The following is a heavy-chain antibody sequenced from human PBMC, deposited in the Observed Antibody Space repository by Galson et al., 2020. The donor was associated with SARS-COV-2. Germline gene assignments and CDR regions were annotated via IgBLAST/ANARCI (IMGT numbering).Heavy chain of an antibody. CDR3: AREGTTGLYYYGMDV. CDR1: GGSISSSSYY. CDR2: IYYSGST. D-gene: IGHD4-17*01. Sequence: SETLSLTCTVSGGSISSSSYYWGWIRQPPGKGLEWIGSIYYSGSTYYNPSLKSRVTISVDTSKNQFSLKLSSVTAADTAVYYCAREGTTGLYYYGMDVWGQGTTVTVSS. J-gene: IGHJ6*02. V-gene: IGHV4-39*07.